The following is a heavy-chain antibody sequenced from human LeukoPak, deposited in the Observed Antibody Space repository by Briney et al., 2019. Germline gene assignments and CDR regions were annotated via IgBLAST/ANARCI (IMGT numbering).Heavy chain of an antibody. Sequence: GASVKVSCKASGYIFTSYGISWVRQAPGQGLEWMGWISAYNGNTHYAQKVQGRVTMTTDTSTSTVYMELRSLRSDDTAVYYCARGGHRMYYYGSSDYRFDSWGQGTLVTVSS. CDR2: ISAYNGNT. CDR1: GYIFTSYG. D-gene: IGHD3-22*01. J-gene: IGHJ4*02. CDR3: ARGGHRMYYYGSSDYRFDS. V-gene: IGHV1-18*01.